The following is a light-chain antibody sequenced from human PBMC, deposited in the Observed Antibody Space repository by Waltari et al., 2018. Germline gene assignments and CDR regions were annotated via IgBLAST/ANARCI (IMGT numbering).Light chain of an antibody. CDR3: QHYLRLPAT. Sequence: EIVLTQSPGTLSLPPGERATLSCRASQSVSRALAWYQQKPGQAPRLLIYGASNRVTGIPDRFSGSGSGTDFSLTISSLEPEDFAVYYCQHYLRLPATFGQGTKVEIK. CDR1: QSVSRA. CDR2: GAS. V-gene: IGKV3-20*01. J-gene: IGKJ1*01.